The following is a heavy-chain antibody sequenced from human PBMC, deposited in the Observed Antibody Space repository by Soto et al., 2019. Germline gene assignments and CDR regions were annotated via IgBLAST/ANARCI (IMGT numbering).Heavy chain of an antibody. CDR2: INAANDNT. J-gene: IGHJ4*02. CDR3: ARDRRYGDFIDY. D-gene: IGHD4-17*01. CDR1: GYTFTSYA. Sequence: QVQLVQSGAEEKKPGASVKVSCKASGYTFTSYAIHWVRQAPGQRLEWMGWINAANDNTKYSQKFEGRVTITRDTSASTAYMELSSLRSEDTAVYYCARDRRYGDFIDYWGQGTLVIVSS. V-gene: IGHV1-3*05.